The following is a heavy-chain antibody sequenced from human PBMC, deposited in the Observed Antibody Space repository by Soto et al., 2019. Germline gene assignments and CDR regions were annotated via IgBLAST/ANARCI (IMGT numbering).Heavy chain of an antibody. V-gene: IGHV3-21*01. CDR2: ISSGSSYI. J-gene: IGHJ5*01. D-gene: IGHD3-10*01. CDR3: ARDILSGGAYPDS. CDR1: GFTFSTYT. Sequence: GGSLRLSCAASGFTFSTYTMNWVRRAPGKGLEWISSISSGSSYIYYAGSVKGRFTISRDNAKNSLFLQMNSLRADDTAVYYCARDILSGGAYPDSWGQGTKVTVS.